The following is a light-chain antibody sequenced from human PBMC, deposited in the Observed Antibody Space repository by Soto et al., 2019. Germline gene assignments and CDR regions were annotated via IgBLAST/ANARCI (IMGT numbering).Light chain of an antibody. CDR2: KAS. V-gene: IGKV1-5*03. J-gene: IGKJ1*01. CDR3: QQYNSYSG. Sequence: DIQMTQSPSTLSASVGDRVTITCRASQSISSWLAWYQQKPGKAPKLLIYKASSLESGVPSRFSGSGSGTEFTLTISGLQPDDFATYYCQQYNSYSGFGQGNKV. CDR1: QSISSW.